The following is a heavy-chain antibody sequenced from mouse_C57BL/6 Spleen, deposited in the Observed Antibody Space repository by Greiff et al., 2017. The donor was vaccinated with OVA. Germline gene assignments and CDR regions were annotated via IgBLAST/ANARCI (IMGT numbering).Heavy chain of an antibody. J-gene: IGHJ2*01. CDR3: ARGGYGNSFDY. D-gene: IGHD2-10*02. Sequence: QVQLQQPGAELVKPGASVKLSCKASGYTFTSYWMHWVKQRPGQGLEWIGMIHPNSGSTNYNEKFKSKATLTVDKSSSTAYMQLSSLTSGDSAVYYCARGGYGNSFDYWGQGTTLTVSS. V-gene: IGHV1-64*01. CDR1: GYTFTSYW. CDR2: IHPNSGST.